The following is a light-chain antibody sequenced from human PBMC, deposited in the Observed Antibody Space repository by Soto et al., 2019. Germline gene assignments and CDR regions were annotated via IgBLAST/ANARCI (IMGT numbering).Light chain of an antibody. V-gene: IGLV2-23*01. CDR3: CSYAGSSTSVV. CDR1: SSDVGNYNI. Sequence: QSALTQPASVSGSPGQSITISCTGTSSDVGNYNIVSWYQHHPGKAPKLIIYEGSKRPSGVSNRFSASKSGNTASLTISGLQAEDEADYYCCSYAGSSTSVVFGGGTQLTVL. J-gene: IGLJ2*01. CDR2: EGS.